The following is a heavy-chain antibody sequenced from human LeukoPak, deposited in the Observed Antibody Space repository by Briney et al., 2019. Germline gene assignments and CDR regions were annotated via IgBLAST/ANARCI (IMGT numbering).Heavy chain of an antibody. V-gene: IGHV1-2*02. CDR1: GYTFTGYY. Sequence: ASVKVSCKASGYTFTGYYMHWVRQAPGQGLEWMGWINPNSGGTNYAQKFQGRVTMTRDTSISTAYMELSRLRSDDTAVYYCARDGGYDFWSGYFDPWGQGTLVTVSS. D-gene: IGHD3-3*01. CDR2: INPNSGGT. J-gene: IGHJ5*02. CDR3: ARDGGYDFWSGYFDP.